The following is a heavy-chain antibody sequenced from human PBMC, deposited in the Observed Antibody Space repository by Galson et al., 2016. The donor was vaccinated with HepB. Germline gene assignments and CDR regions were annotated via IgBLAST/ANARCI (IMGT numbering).Heavy chain of an antibody. CDR3: AKSNSSGGWIDV. Sequence: SVKVSCKASGYTFTGYYMHWVRQAPGQGLEWMGWITPDGGDTMFAHTLRGRFPITRDNSISTAYLELSSLRAEDTAVYYCAKSNSSGGWIDVWGQGTTVTVSS. V-gene: IGHV1-2*02. J-gene: IGHJ6*02. CDR1: GYTFTGYY. D-gene: IGHD6-19*01. CDR2: ITPDGGDT.